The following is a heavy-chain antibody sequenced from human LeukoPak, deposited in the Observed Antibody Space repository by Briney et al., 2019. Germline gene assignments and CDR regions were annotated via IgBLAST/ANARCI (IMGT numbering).Heavy chain of an antibody. CDR1: GFTFSKDG. CDR3: TKGDGGYYPIDN. CDR2: VNDNGANT. Sequence: GGSLRLSRAASGFTFSKDGMSWVRQAPGKGLEWVSTVNDNGANTHYADSVKGRFTISRDNSRNTLLLEMNSLRVDDTALYYCTKGDGGYYPIDNWGQGTLVIVSS. V-gene: IGHV3-23*01. D-gene: IGHD1-26*01. J-gene: IGHJ4*02.